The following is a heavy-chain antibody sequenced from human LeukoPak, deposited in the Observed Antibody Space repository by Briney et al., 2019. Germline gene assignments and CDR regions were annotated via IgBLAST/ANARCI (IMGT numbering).Heavy chain of an antibody. CDR1: GYSFIRYW. V-gene: IGHV5-10-1*01. D-gene: IGHD6-13*01. CDR2: IDPSDSYT. J-gene: IGHJ3*02. Sequence: GESLRISCQGSGYSFIRYWINWVRQMPGKGLEWMGTIDPSDSYTNYSPSFQGHVTISVDESISAAYLQWSSLKASDTAMYYCARRIAADAFDIWGQGTMVTVSS. CDR3: ARRIAADAFDI.